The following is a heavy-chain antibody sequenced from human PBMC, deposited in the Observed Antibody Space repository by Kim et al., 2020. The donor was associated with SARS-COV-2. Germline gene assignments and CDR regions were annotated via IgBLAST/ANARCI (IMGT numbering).Heavy chain of an antibody. CDR1: GFAVYRFA. D-gene: IGHD6-19*01. CDR2: ITNNNGKT. Sequence: GGSLRLSCEASGFAVYRFAMNWVRQAPGQGLEWIAAITNNNGKTHYQDSVKGRFTISRDESKNIVYLHMSSLRVEDTAVYYCAKDHPSPGWPTFGDWGQGTLVAVSS. CDR3: AKDHPSPGWPTFGD. V-gene: IGHV3-23*01. J-gene: IGHJ4*02.